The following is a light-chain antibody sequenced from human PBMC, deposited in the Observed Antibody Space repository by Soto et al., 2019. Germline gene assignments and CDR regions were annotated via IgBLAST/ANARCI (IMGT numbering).Light chain of an antibody. CDR3: QQYNDWPLT. Sequence: EKVMTQSPAALSVSPGERATLSCRASQSVNSNLAWDQRKPGQAPRLLLYGASTRATGIPARSSGSASGTEFTLTISSLQSEDSAVYYCQQYNDWPLTFGGGTKVEIK. V-gene: IGKV3-15*01. CDR2: GAS. J-gene: IGKJ4*01. CDR1: QSVNSN.